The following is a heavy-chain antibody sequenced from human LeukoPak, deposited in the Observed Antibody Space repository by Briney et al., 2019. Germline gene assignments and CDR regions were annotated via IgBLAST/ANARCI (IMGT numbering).Heavy chain of an antibody. CDR2: IYYSGST. Sequence: PSETLSLTCTVSGGSISSSSYYWSWIRQPPGKGLEWIGYIYYSGSTHYNPSLKSRVTISIDTSKNQFSLKMSSVTAADTAVYYCVRASPGGHYRITWFDPWGQGTLVTVSS. CDR3: VRASPGGHYRITWFDP. CDR1: GGSISSSSYY. J-gene: IGHJ5*02. D-gene: IGHD2-15*01. V-gene: IGHV4-30-4*08.